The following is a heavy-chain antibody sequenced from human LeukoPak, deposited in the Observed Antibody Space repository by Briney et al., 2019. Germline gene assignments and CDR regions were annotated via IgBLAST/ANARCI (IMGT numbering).Heavy chain of an antibody. J-gene: IGHJ4*02. CDR2: VRSKIYGGPT. V-gene: IGHV3-49*04. CDR3: SRGLTSVGKKYWFDY. D-gene: IGHD2-8*02. Sequence: PGGSLRLSCAGAGFTFGDYAMNWVRQAPGKGLEWVGLVRSKIYGGPTEYAASVKGRFTVSRDDSNNIAYLQLNSLTTEDTAVYYRSRGLTSVGKKYWFDYWGQGTLVTVSS. CDR1: GFTFGDYA.